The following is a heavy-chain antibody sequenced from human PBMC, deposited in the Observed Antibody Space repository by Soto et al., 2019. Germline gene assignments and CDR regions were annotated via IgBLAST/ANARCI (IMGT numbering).Heavy chain of an antibody. CDR3: AKDQGGYSSGWYTDAFDY. V-gene: IGHV3-23*01. CDR2: ISGSGGST. Sequence: PGGSLRLSCAAAGFTFSSYAMSWVRQAPGKGLEWVSAISGSGGSTYYADSVKGRFTISRDNSKNTLYLQMNSLRAEDTAVYYFAKDQGGYSSGWYTDAFDYWGQGTLVTVSS. D-gene: IGHD6-19*01. CDR1: GFTFSSYA. J-gene: IGHJ4*02.